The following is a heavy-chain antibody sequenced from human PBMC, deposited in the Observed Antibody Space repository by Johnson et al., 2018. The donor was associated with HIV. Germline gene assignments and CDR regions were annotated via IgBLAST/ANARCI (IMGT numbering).Heavy chain of an antibody. V-gene: IGHV3-64*01. CDR1: GFTFSSYA. J-gene: IGHJ3*02. CDR3: ARRDNDAFDI. Sequence: VQLVESGGGVVQPGGSLRLSCAASGFTFSSYAMHWVRQAPGKGLEYVSAISSNGGSTYYANSVKGRFTISRDNSKNTLYLQMGSLRAEDMAVYYCARRDNDAFDIWGQGTMVTVSS. CDR2: ISSNGGST.